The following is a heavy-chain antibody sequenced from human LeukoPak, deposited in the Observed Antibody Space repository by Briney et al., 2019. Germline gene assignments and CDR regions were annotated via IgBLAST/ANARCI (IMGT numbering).Heavy chain of an antibody. CDR1: GFTFGSYG. CDR3: ARDPGSSDWYKGVFDY. Sequence: PGRSLRLSCAASGFTFGSYGMHWVRQAPGKGLEWVAVIWYDGSNKYYADSVKGRFTISRDNSKNTLYLQMNSLRAEDTAVYYCARDPGSSDWYKGVFDYWGQGTLVTVSS. CDR2: IWYDGSNK. V-gene: IGHV3-33*01. J-gene: IGHJ4*02. D-gene: IGHD6-19*01.